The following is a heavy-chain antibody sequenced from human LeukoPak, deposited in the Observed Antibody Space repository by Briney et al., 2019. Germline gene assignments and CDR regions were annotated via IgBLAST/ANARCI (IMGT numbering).Heavy chain of an antibody. V-gene: IGHV3-23*01. D-gene: IGHD2-2*01. J-gene: IGHJ4*02. Sequence: GGSLRLSCGASGFTFSSYAMSWVRQAPGKGLEWVSAISGSGGSTYYADSVKGRFTISRDNSKNTLYLQMNSLRADDTAVYYCARGAAIASDDYWGQGTLVTVSS. CDR1: GFTFSSYA. CDR2: ISGSGGST. CDR3: ARGAAIASDDY.